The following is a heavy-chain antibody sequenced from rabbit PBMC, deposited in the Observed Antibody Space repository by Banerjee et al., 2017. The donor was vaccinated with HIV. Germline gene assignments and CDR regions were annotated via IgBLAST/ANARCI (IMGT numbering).Heavy chain of an antibody. CDR1: GFSFSSSYW. J-gene: IGHJ4*01. D-gene: IGHD1-1*01. V-gene: IGHV1S40*01. CDR3: VRESSASNFNL. Sequence: QSLEESGGDLVKPEGSLTLTCTASGFSFSSSYWMCWVRQAPGKGLEWIACINTSSGNTVYATWAKGRFTISKTSSTTVTLQMTSLTAADTATYFCVRESSASNFNLWGPGTLVTVS. CDR2: INTSSGNT.